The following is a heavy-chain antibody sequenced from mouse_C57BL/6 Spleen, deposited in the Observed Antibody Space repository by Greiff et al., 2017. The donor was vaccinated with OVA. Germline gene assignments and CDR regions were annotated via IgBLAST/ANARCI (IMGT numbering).Heavy chain of an antibody. V-gene: IGHV5-17*01. CDR3: AVSDTSPMDY. Sequence: EVQRVESGGGLVKPGGSLKLSCAASGFTFSDYGMHWVRQAPEKGLEWVAYISSGSSTIYYADTVKGRFTISRDNAKNTLFLQMTSLRSEDTAMYYCAVSDTSPMDYWGQGTSVTVSS. CDR1: GFTFSDYG. J-gene: IGHJ4*01. CDR2: ISSGSSTI. D-gene: IGHD5-1-1*01.